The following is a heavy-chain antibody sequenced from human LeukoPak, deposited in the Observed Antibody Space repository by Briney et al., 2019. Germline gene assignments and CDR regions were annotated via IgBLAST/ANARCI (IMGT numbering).Heavy chain of an antibody. Sequence: PGGSLRLSCAASGFTLSSYGMHWVRQAPGKGLERVAVISYDGSNKYYADSVKGRFTNSRDNSKNTLYLQMNSLRAEDTAVYYCAKDLRYCSSTSCYPFYYYYMDVWGKGTTVTVSS. CDR1: GFTLSSYG. D-gene: IGHD2-2*01. J-gene: IGHJ6*03. V-gene: IGHV3-30*18. CDR2: ISYDGSNK. CDR3: AKDLRYCSSTSCYPFYYYYMDV.